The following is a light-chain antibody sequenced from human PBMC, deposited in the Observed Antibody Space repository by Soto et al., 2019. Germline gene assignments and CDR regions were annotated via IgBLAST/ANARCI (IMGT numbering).Light chain of an antibody. CDR3: AAWDDSLNGVV. CDR2: YDD. J-gene: IGLJ2*01. CDR1: ISNVGNNA. Sequence: QAVVTQPPSVSEAPRQRVTISCSGSISNVGNNAVNWYQQLPGKAPKLLIYYDDLLPSGVSDRFSGSKSGTSASLAISGLQSEDEADYYCAAWDDSLNGVVFGGGTKVTVL. V-gene: IGLV1-36*01.